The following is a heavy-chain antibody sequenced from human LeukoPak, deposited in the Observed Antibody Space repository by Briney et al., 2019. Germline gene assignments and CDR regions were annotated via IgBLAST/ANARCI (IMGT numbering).Heavy chain of an antibody. CDR2: IIPIFGTA. Sequence: GASVKVSCKASGGTFSSYAISWVRQAPGQGLEWMGGIIPIFGTANYAQKFQGRVTITADKSTSTAYMELGSLRSEDTAVYYCARDYYGSGSDYYYGMDVWGKGTTVTVSS. V-gene: IGHV1-69*06. CDR1: GGTFSSYA. CDR3: ARDYYGSGSDYYYGMDV. D-gene: IGHD3-10*01. J-gene: IGHJ6*04.